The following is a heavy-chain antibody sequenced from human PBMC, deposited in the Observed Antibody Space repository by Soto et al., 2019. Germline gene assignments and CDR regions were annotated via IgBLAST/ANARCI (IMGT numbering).Heavy chain of an antibody. CDR1: GIAFSDYA. Sequence: EVPLLESGGGVVQPGGSLRLSCATSGIAFSDYAMSWVRQAPGKGLEWVSAISASSITTYYADSVKGRFTISRDNSKKTVYVQTTRLRAAAQAIFYFANVAGPNLPLTAFPTVAHWGQRNL. CDR3: ANVAGPNLPLTAFPTVAH. D-gene: IGHD2-15*01. CDR2: ISASSITT. J-gene: IGHJ4*02. V-gene: IGHV3-23*01.